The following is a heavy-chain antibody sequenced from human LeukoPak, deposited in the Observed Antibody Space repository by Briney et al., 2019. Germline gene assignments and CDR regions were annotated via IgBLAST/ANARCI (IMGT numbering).Heavy chain of an antibody. J-gene: IGHJ5*02. V-gene: IGHV4-38-2*02. D-gene: IGHD1-26*01. CDR3: AEIDEGARFNA. Sequence: PSETLSLTCTVSGYSISSAYYWGWIRQSPGKGLEWIASIDHSGRTYYTPSLKSRVTISRDTSKNEFSLILSSVTAADTAVYYCAEIDEGARFNAWGQGTLVTVSS. CDR1: GYSISSAYY. CDR2: IDHSGRT.